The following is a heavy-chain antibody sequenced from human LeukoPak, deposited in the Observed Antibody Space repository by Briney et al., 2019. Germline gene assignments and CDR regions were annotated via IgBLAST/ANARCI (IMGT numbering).Heavy chain of an antibody. D-gene: IGHD5-18*01. CDR2: IKQDGSEK. V-gene: IGHV3-7*01. CDR1: GFTFSSYW. J-gene: IGHJ4*02. Sequence: GGSLRLSCAASGFTFSSYWMSWVRQAPGKGLEWVANIKQDGSEKYYVDSVKGRFTISRDNAKNSLYLQMNSPRAEDTAVYYCARDLIQLWLRGFIGYWGQGTLVTVSS. CDR3: ARDLIQLWLRGFIGY.